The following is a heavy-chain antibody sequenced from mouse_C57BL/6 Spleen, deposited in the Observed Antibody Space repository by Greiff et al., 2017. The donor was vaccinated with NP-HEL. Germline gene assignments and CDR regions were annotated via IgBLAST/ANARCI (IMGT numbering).Heavy chain of an antibody. Sequence: QVQLQQSGAELVRPGASVTLSCKASGYTFTDYEMHWVKQTPVPGLEWIGAIDPETGGTAYNQKFKGKAILTADKSSSTAYMELRSLTSEDSAVYYCTRITGTLRGFAYWGQGTLVTVSA. J-gene: IGHJ3*01. CDR2: IDPETGGT. D-gene: IGHD4-1*01. V-gene: IGHV1-15*01. CDR1: GYTFTDYE. CDR3: TRITGTLRGFAY.